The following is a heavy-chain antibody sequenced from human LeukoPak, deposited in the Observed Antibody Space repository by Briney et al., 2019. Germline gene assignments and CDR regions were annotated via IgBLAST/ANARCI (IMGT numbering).Heavy chain of an antibody. CDR2: IYYSGST. Sequence: SQTLSLTCTVSGGSISSGGYYWSWIRQHPGKGLEWIGYIYYSGSTYYNPSLKSRVTISVDTSKNQFSLKLSSVTAADTAVYYCARDLWVGELSYYGMDVWGKGTTVTVSS. V-gene: IGHV4-31*03. CDR3: ARDLWVGELSYYGMDV. J-gene: IGHJ6*04. CDR1: GGSISSGGYY. D-gene: IGHD3-10*01.